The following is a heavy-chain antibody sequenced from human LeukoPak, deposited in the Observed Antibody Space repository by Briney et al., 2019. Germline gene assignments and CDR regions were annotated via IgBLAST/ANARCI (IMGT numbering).Heavy chain of an antibody. CDR2: IYYSGST. V-gene: IGHV4-59*12. J-gene: IGHJ3*02. Sequence: KPSETLSLTCTVSGGSISSYYWSWIRQPPGKGLEWIGYIYYSGSTNYNPSLKSRVTISVDTSKNQFSLKLSSVTAADTAVYYCARRERRNYYDSSNDAFDIWGQGTMVTGSS. D-gene: IGHD3-22*01. CDR3: ARRERRNYYDSSNDAFDI. CDR1: GGSISSYY.